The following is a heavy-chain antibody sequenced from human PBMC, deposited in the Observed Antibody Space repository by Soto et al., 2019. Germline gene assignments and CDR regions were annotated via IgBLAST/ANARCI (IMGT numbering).Heavy chain of an antibody. J-gene: IGHJ5*02. CDR1: GDSVSSSNW. D-gene: IGHD6-19*01. V-gene: IGHV4-4*02. CDR3: ARGGSGWSYGS. Sequence: QVQLQESGPGLVKPSGTLSLTCAVSGDSVSSSNWWTCVRQPPGQGLEWIGEIYHSGNTNYIPSLKSRVTRSVDKSKNQFSLKLTSVTAADTAVYSCARGGSGWSYGSWGQGTLVTVSS. CDR2: IYHSGNT.